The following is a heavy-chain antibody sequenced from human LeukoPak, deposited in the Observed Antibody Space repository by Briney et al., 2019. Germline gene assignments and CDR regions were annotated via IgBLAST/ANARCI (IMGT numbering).Heavy chain of an antibody. CDR3: AKDHGGGWYLY. J-gene: IGHJ4*02. Sequence: GGSLRLSCAASGFTFSSYAMSWVRQAPGKGLEWVSVISGSGGRTYYADSVKGRFTISRDNSKNTLFLQMNSLRAEDTAVYYCAKDHGGGWYLYWGQGTLVTVSS. CDR2: ISGSGGRT. CDR1: GFTFSSYA. V-gene: IGHV3-23*01. D-gene: IGHD6-19*01.